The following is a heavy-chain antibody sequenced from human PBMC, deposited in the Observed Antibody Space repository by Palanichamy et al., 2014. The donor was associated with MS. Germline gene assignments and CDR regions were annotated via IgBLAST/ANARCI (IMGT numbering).Heavy chain of an antibody. D-gene: IGHD3-9*01. CDR2: IYSGDDT. V-gene: IGHV3-53*04. J-gene: IGHJ4*02. CDR1: GFTVSRHH. CDR3: ARGYYDILTGPEAYFDY. Sequence: EVQLVESGGGLVQPGGSLRLSCAASGFTVSRHHMSWVRQAPGKGLEWVSIIYSGDDTYYADSVRGRFTISRHNSKNTLYLQVSSLRAEGTAVYYCARGYYDILTGPEAYFDYWGQGTLVTVSS.